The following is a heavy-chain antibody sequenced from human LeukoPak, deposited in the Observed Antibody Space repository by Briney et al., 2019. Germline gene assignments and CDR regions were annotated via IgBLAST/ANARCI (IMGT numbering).Heavy chain of an antibody. D-gene: IGHD3-16*02. J-gene: IGHJ4*02. CDR1: GFTFDDYA. V-gene: IGHV3-9*01. Sequence: PGRSLRLSCAASGFTFDDYAMHWVRQAPGKGLEWVSGISWNSGSIGYADSVKGRFTISRDNAKNSLYLQMNSLRSEDTAVYYCARDGSVWGSYRYPDDYWGQGTLVTVSS. CDR3: ARDGSVWGSYRYPDDY. CDR2: ISWNSGSI.